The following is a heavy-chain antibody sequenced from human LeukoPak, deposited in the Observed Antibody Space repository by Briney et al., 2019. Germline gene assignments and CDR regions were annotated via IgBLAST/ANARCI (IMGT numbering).Heavy chain of an antibody. CDR2: ISGNGDRT. CDR1: GFTFIDYG. V-gene: IGHV3-23*01. J-gene: IGHJ4*02. CDR3: AKTAVVITFRFDD. D-gene: IGHD4/OR15-4a*01. Sequence: GGSLRLSCAASGFTFIDYGIYWVRQAPGKGLEWVSGISGNGDRTSYADSVKGRFAVSRDNSKNTAYLQMSNLRAEDTAVYYCAKTAVVITFRFDDWGQGALVTVSS.